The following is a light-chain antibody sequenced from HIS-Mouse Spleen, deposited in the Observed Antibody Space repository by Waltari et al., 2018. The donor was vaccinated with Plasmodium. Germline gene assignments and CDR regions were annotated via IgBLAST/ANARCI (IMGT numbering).Light chain of an antibody. Sequence: DIQLTQSPSFLSASVGDRVTITCRASQGISSYLAWYQQKPGKAPKLLIYAASTLQSGVPSRFSGSGSGTEFTLTISSLQPEDFATYYGQQLNCYPPITFGQGTRLEIK. V-gene: IGKV1-9*01. CDR1: QGISSY. CDR2: AAS. CDR3: QQLNCYPPIT. J-gene: IGKJ5*01.